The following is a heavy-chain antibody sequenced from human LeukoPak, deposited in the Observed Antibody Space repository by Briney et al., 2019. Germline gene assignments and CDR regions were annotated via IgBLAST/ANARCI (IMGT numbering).Heavy chain of an antibody. CDR2: ISSSSSYI. V-gene: IGHV3-21*04. CDR3: AKDEFVASAFTGAFDI. J-gene: IGHJ3*02. CDR1: GFTFSSYS. Sequence: KPGGSLRLSCAASGFTFSSYSMNWVRQAPGKGLEWVSSISSSSSYIYYADSVKGRFTISRDNAKNSLYLQMNSLRAEDMALYYCAKDEFVASAFTGAFDIWGQGTMVTVSS. D-gene: IGHD2-8*02.